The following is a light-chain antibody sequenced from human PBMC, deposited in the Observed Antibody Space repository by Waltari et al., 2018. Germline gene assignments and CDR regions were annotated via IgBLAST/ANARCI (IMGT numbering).Light chain of an antibody. CDR1: QSVRGY. CDR2: DAS. V-gene: IGKV3-11*01. CDR3: QQRHNWPLT. J-gene: IGKJ4*01. Sequence: EIVLTQSPATLSLSPGERATLSCRASQSVRGYLAWYQQKPGQAPRLLIYDASNRASGIPARFSGSGSGTDFSLSISSLEPEDFAVYYCQQRHNWPLTFGGGPRWRS.